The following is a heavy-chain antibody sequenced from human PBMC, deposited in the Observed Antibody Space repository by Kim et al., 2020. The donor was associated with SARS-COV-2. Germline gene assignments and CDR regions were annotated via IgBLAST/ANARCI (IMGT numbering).Heavy chain of an antibody. Sequence: YASSVKGRFTISRDDAKNSLYLQMNSLRAEDTAVYYCASDLLGISIAAFDIWGLGTMVTVSS. J-gene: IGHJ3*02. V-gene: IGHV3-11*06. CDR3: ASDLLGISIAAFDI. D-gene: IGHD3-3*02.